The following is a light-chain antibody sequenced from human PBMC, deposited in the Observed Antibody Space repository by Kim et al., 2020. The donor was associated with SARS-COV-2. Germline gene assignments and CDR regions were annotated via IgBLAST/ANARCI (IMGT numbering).Light chain of an antibody. V-gene: IGKV1-27*01. CDR2: AAS. CDR3: QKYYSDPS. J-gene: IGKJ1*01. Sequence: SASVGDRVTITCRASQGISNYLGWYQQKPGKVPKLLIYAASSLQSGVPSRFSGTGSGTDFTLTISSLQPEDVATYYCQKYYSDPSFGQGTKVDIK. CDR1: QGISNY.